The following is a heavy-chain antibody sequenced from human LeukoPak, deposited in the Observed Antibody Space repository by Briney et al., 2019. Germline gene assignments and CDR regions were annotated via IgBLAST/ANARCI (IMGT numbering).Heavy chain of an antibody. V-gene: IGHV4-59*08. CDR1: GGSISSYY. Sequence: SETLSLTCTVSGGSISSYYWSWIRQPPGKGLEWIGNIYYSGSTNYNPSLKSRVTISVDTSKNQFSLKLSSVTAADTAVYYCASGSYYYDSSGYYRRFDYWGQGTLVTVSS. J-gene: IGHJ4*02. D-gene: IGHD3-22*01. CDR3: ASGSYYYDSSGYYRRFDY. CDR2: IYYSGST.